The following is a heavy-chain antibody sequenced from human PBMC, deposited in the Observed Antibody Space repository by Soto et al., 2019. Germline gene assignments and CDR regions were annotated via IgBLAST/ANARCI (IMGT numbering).Heavy chain of an antibody. CDR2: MNPNSGNT. CDR1: RVTFTSND. CDR3: ARELEREGMDV. V-gene: IGHV1-8*01. D-gene: IGHD1-1*01. Sequence: SVKLSSKASRVTFTSNDLNWLRQATGQGLEWMGWMNPNSGNTGYAQKFQGRVTMTRNTSISTAYMELSSLRSEDTAVYYCARELEREGMDVWGKGTTVTVSS. J-gene: IGHJ6*03.